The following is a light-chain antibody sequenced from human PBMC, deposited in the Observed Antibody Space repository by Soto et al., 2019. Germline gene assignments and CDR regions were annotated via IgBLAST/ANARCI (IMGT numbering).Light chain of an antibody. Sequence: QSVLTQPPSVSAAPGQTVTISCTGSSSNIGNNYVSWYQQLPGTAPKLLIYDNNKRPSGIPDRFSGSKSGTSATLGITGLQAEDEADYYCRTCDSSLSAVVFGGGTKLTVL. CDR2: DNN. CDR1: SSNIGNNY. J-gene: IGLJ2*01. V-gene: IGLV1-51*01. CDR3: RTCDSSLSAVV.